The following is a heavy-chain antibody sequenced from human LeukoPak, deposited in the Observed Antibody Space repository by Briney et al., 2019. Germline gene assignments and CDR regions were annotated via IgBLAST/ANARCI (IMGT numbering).Heavy chain of an antibody. D-gene: IGHD6-19*01. J-gene: IGHJ4*02. V-gene: IGHV3-9*01. CDR1: GFTFDDYA. Sequence: SGGSLRLSCAASGFTFDDYATHWVRQAPGKGLEWVSGISWNSGSIGYADSVKGRFTISRDNSKNSLFLQMNSLRTEDTALYYCAKAGTRLSMAVAGFDFWGQGTLVTVSS. CDR3: AKAGTRLSMAVAGFDF. CDR2: ISWNSGSI.